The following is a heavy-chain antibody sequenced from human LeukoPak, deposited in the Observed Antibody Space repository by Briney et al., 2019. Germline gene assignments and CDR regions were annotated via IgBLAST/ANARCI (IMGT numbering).Heavy chain of an antibody. Sequence: GGSLRLSCAASGFTFSTFAMIWVRQPPGKGLEWVSSIFPSGGEIHYADSVRGRFTISRDNSKSTLSLQMNSMRAEDTAVYYCGRGDYYDSSGYRIGYWGQGTLVSVSS. J-gene: IGHJ4*02. CDR1: GFTFSTFA. D-gene: IGHD3-22*01. CDR3: GRGDYYDSSGYRIGY. CDR2: IFPSGGEI. V-gene: IGHV3-23*01.